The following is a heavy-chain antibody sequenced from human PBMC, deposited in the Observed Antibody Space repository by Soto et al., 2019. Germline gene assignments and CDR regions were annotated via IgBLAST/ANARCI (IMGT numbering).Heavy chain of an antibody. V-gene: IGHV4-4*02. CDR1: GGSISSISW. Sequence: ASETLSLTCAVYGGSISSISWWSWVRQPPGKGLEWIGEIYHSGSTNYNPSLKSRVTISVDKSKNQFSLKLSSVTAADTAVYYCARDQGPYYYDSSGFDWGQGTLVTGSS. J-gene: IGHJ4*02. CDR3: ARDQGPYYYDSSGFD. D-gene: IGHD3-22*01. CDR2: IYHSGST.